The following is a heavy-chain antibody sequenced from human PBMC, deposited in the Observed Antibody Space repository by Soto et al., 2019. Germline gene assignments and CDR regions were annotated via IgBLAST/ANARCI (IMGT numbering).Heavy chain of an antibody. CDR1: GYTFTSYY. Sequence: QVQLVQSGAEVKKPGASVKVSCKASGYTFTSYYMHWVRQAPGQGLEWMGIINPSGGSTSYAQKCQGRVTMTRDTSTSTVYMELSSLRSEDTAVYYCARILTAAGIFLGEDYWGQGTLVTVSS. CDR2: INPSGGST. CDR3: ARILTAAGIFLGEDY. J-gene: IGHJ4*02. V-gene: IGHV1-46*03. D-gene: IGHD6-13*01.